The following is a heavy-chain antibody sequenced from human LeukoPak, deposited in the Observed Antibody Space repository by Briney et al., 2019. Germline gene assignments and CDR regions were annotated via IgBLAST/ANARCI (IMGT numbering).Heavy chain of an antibody. CDR3: ARAAHYCLDY. CDR2: IHHSGNT. Sequence: PSETLSLTCAVSGGSISTGYWWSWVRQPPGKGLEWIGEIHHSGNTNYNPSLKSRVTISVDKSKNQFSLSLRSVTAADTAVYYCARAAHYCLDYWGQGTLVTVSS. CDR1: GGSISTGYW. J-gene: IGHJ4*02. V-gene: IGHV4-4*02. D-gene: IGHD2/OR15-2a*01.